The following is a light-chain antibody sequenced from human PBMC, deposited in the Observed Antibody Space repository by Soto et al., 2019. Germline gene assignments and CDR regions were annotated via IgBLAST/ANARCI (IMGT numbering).Light chain of an antibody. Sequence: QSVLTQPASVSGSTGQSITISCTGTSSDVGGYNYVSWYQHHPGKAPKLMIHEVSNRPSGVSNRFSGSKSGNTASLTISGLQAEDEADYYCTSYTIINTLPVVFGGGTKLTVL. J-gene: IGLJ2*01. V-gene: IGLV2-14*01. CDR3: TSYTIINTLPVV. CDR1: SSDVGGYNY. CDR2: EVS.